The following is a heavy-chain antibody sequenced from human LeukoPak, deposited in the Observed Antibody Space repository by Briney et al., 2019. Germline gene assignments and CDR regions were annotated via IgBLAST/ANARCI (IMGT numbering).Heavy chain of an antibody. CDR3: AKEGDIVVVVAATRFDY. CDR2: ISGSGGST. D-gene: IGHD2-15*01. J-gene: IGHJ4*02. Sequence: PGGSLRLSCAASGFTFSSYAMSWVRQAPGKGLERVSAISGSGGSTYYADSVKGRFTISRDNSKNTLYLQMNSLRAEDTAVYHCAKEGDIVVVVAATRFDYWGQGTLVTVSS. V-gene: IGHV3-23*01. CDR1: GFTFSSYA.